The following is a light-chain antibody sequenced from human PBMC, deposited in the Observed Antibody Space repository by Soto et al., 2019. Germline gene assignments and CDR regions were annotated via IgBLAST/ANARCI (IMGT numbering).Light chain of an antibody. CDR1: QSVNIY. V-gene: IGKV3D-15*01. CDR2: GAT. Sequence: IEMTQSPATLSVSPGERATLSCRASQSVNIYLAWYQQKPGQAPRLLIFGATYRATGIPARFSGSGSGTEFNLTISSLQSEDFAVYFCQQYDDWLRLTFGGGTKVDI. CDR3: QQYDDWLRLT. J-gene: IGKJ4*01.